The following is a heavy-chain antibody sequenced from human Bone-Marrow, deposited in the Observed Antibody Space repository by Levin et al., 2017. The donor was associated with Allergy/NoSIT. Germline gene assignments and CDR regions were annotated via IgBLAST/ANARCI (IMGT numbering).Heavy chain of an antibody. Sequence: GGSLRLSCAASGFTFSDYYMSWIRQAPGKGLECVSYISSSSSYTKYADSVKGRFTISRDNAKNSLYLQMNSLRAEDTAVYYCARDPEENTLLRYFDYWGQGTLVTVAS. J-gene: IGHJ4*02. CDR2: ISSSSSYT. V-gene: IGHV3-11*05. D-gene: IGHD3-9*01. CDR1: GFTFSDYY. CDR3: ARDPEENTLLRYFDY.